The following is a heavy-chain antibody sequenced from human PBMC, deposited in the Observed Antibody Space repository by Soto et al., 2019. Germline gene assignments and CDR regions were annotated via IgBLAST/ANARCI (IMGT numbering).Heavy chain of an antibody. J-gene: IGHJ6*02. CDR1: GGSFSGYY. Sequence: SETLSLTCAVYGGSFSGYYWSWIRQPPGKGLEWIGEINHSGSTNYNRSLKSRVTISVDTSKNQFSLKLSSVTAADTAVYYCARGQSGKLRWPYYYYGMDVWGQGTTVTVSS. D-gene: IGHD2-15*01. V-gene: IGHV4-34*01. CDR3: ARGQSGKLRWPYYYYGMDV. CDR2: INHSGST.